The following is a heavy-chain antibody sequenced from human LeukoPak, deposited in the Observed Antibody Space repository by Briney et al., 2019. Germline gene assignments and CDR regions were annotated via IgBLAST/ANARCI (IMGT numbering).Heavy chain of an antibody. CDR3: VADFDY. Sequence: GGSLRLSCAASGFSFNRYWMSWGRQGPGKGLEWVANIKLDGSEKYYVDSVKGRFNISRDNAKNSLYLQMNSLRAEDTATYYCVADFDYWGQGTLVTVSS. V-gene: IGHV3-7*01. J-gene: IGHJ4*02. D-gene: IGHD6-19*01. CDR2: IKLDGSEK. CDR1: GFSFNRYW.